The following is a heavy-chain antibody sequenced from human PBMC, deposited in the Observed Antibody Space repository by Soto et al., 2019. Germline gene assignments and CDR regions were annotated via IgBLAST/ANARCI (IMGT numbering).Heavy chain of an antibody. CDR2: INPSGGST. CDR1: GYTFTSYY. J-gene: IGHJ4*02. D-gene: IGHD6-13*01. Sequence: ASVKVSCKASGYTFTSYYMHWVRQAPGQGLEWMGIINPSGGSTSYAQKFQGRVTMTRDTSTSTVYMELSSLRSEDTAVYYCARVARIAAAGTSFDYWGQGTLVTVSS. V-gene: IGHV1-46*01. CDR3: ARVARIAAAGTSFDY.